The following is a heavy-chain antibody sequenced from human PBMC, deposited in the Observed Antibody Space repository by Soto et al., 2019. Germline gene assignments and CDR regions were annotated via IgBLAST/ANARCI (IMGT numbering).Heavy chain of an antibody. CDR1: CVSLTSGNW. CDR3: ARLVYDTRLNYMYFDF. CDR2: IFHDGTA. V-gene: IGHV4-4*02. J-gene: IGHJ4*02. Sequence: SETLSLTFAVSCVSLTSGNWWTWVRQSPQRGLEYIGEIFHDGTANYYPSFERRVAMSVDTSRNQFSLKLTSVTAADTAVYFCARLVYDTRLNYMYFDFWGQGTLVTVSS. D-gene: IGHD3-10*01.